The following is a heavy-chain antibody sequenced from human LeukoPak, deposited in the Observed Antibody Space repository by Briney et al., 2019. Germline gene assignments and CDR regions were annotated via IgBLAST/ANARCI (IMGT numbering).Heavy chain of an antibody. CDR2: LVGSDDAT. CDR1: GFTFSTYA. Sequence: GGSLRLSCEASGFTFSTYAMTLVRQAPGKGLEWVSALVGSDDATYYADSVKGRFTLSRDNSKNVLNLKMESLRAEDKDIYYCSKGRRTDFHYYHYMDVWGKGTTVTVSS. CDR3: SKGRRTDFHYYHYMDV. D-gene: IGHD3/OR15-3a*01. J-gene: IGHJ6*03. V-gene: IGHV3-23*01.